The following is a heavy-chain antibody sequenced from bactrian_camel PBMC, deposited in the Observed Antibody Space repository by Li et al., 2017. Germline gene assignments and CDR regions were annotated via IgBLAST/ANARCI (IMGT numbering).Heavy chain of an antibody. CDR3: AAGGGNGAFCYTGERSMDY. V-gene: IGHV3S55*01. J-gene: IGHJ4*01. D-gene: IGHD2*01. CDR1: TFENGDFD. CDR2: ISKNGDT. Sequence: HVQLVESGGGSVETGGALRLSCDTSTFENGDFDLGWYRQAPGNECELVASISKNGDTYYVDSVKGRLTISKDNDKNTLYLRMDNLKPEDTAMYYCAAGGGNGAFCYTGERSMDYWGQGTQVTVS.